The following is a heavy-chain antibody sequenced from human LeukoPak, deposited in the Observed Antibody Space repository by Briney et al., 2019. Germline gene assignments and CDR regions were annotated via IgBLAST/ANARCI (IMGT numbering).Heavy chain of an antibody. CDR1: GGTFSSYA. V-gene: IGHV1-69*04. CDR2: IIPILGIA. Sequence: SVKVSCKASGGTFSSYAISWVRQAPGQGLEWMGRIIPILGIANYAQKFQGRVTITADKSTSTAYMELSSLRSEDTAVYYCARDYGDYGGLDYWGQGTLVTVSS. J-gene: IGHJ4*02. D-gene: IGHD4-17*01. CDR3: ARDYGDYGGLDY.